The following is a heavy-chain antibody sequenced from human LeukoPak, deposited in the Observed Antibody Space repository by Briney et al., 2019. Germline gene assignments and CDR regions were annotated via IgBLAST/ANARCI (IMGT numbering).Heavy chain of an antibody. J-gene: IGHJ6*03. CDR2: IYHSGST. CDR3: ARPYYYYMDV. CDR1: GGSISNSNW. V-gene: IGHV4-4*02. Sequence: PSETLSLTCAVSGGSISNSNWWGWFRQPPGKGLEWIGEIYHSGSTNCNPSLKSRVTISVDTSKNQFSLKLSSVTAADTAVYYCARPYYYYMDVWGKGTTVTVSS.